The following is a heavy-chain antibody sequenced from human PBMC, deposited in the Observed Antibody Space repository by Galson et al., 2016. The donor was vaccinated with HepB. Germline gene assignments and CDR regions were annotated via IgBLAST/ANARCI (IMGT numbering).Heavy chain of an antibody. J-gene: IGHJ4*02. CDR1: GFTFSDFW. V-gene: IGHV3-7*01. Sequence: SLRLSCAASGFTFSDFWMIWVRQAPGKGLEWVASIKQDGSEKYNVDSVEGRFTTSRDSAKNSIYLQMNSLRVEDTAVYYCARRNWGAPDYWGQGTLVTVSS. D-gene: IGHD7-27*01. CDR3: ARRNWGAPDY. CDR2: IKQDGSEK.